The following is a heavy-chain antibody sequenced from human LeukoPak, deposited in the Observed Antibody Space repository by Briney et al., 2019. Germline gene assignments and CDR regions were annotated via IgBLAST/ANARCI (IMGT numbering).Heavy chain of an antibody. V-gene: IGHV3-53*01. CDR2: IYSGGST. Sequence: GGSLRLSCAASGFXVSSNYISWVRQAPGKGQEWVSVIYSGGSTYYADSVKGRFTISRDNSKNTLYLQMNSLRAEDTAVYYCARQIGIGLRNSDSWGQGTLVTVSS. CDR3: ARQIGIGLRNSDS. CDR1: GFXVSSNY. J-gene: IGHJ4*02. D-gene: IGHD3/OR15-3a*01.